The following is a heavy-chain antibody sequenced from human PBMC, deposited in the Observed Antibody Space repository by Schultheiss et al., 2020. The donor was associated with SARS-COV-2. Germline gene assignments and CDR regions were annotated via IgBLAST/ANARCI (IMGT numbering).Heavy chain of an antibody. CDR1: GFTFSTYG. V-gene: IGHV3-21*01. CDR2: ISSSSSYI. CDR3: ARVSRIAVAGTVGNWFDP. Sequence: GGSLRLSCAASGFTFSTYGMHWVRQAPGKGLEWVSSISSSSSYIYYADSVKGRFTISRDNAKNSLYLQMNSLRAEDTAVYYCARVSRIAVAGTVGNWFDPWGQGTLVTVSS. J-gene: IGHJ5*02. D-gene: IGHD6-19*01.